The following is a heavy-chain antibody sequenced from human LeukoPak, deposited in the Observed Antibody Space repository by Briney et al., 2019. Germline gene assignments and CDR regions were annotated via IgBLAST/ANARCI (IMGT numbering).Heavy chain of an antibody. CDR3: ARPHSSSWYLGY. CDR2: IYSGGST. J-gene: IGHJ4*02. D-gene: IGHD6-13*01. V-gene: IGHV3-53*01. CDR1: GFTFSSYW. Sequence: GGSLRLSCAASGFTFSSYWMSWVRQAPGKGLEWVSVIYSGGSTYYADSVKGRFTISRDNSKNTLYLQMNSLRAEDTAVYYCARPHSSSWYLGYWGQGTLVTVSS.